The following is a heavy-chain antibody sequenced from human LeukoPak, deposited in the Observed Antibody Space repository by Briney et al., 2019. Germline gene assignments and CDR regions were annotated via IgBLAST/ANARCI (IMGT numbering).Heavy chain of an antibody. J-gene: IGHJ4*02. V-gene: IGHV3-30-3*01. CDR2: ISYDGSNK. CDR1: GFTFSSYA. Sequence: GGSLRLSCAASGFTFSSYAMHWVRQAPGKGLEWVAVISYDGSNKYYADSVKGRFTISRDNSKNTLYLQMNSLRAEDTAVYYCASCSGYSRDSDYWGQGTLVTVSS. D-gene: IGHD3-10*02. CDR3: ASCSGYSRDSDY.